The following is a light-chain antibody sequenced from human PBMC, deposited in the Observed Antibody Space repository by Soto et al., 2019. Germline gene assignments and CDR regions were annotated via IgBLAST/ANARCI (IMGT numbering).Light chain of an antibody. J-gene: IGLJ3*02. V-gene: IGLV2-14*01. CDR1: NSDVGGYNY. Sequence: QSALTQPASVSGSPGQSISISCTGTNSDVGGYNYVSWYQQHPGEAPKLMIYEVNNRRSGVSSRFSGSKSGSTASLTISGLQAEDEADYYCSSYTTTTSGVFGGGTKLTVL. CDR3: SSYTTTTSGV. CDR2: EVN.